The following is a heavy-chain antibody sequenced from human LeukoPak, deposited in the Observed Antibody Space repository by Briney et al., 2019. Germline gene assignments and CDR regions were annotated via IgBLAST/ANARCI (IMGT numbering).Heavy chain of an antibody. CDR1: GFTFSNHA. Sequence: GGSLRLSCAASGFTFSNHAMSWVRQAPGKGLEWVSAISGSGGSTYYADSVKGRFTISRDNSKNTLYLQMNSLRAEDTAVYYCAKERGYSYGLIDYWGQGTMVTVSS. D-gene: IGHD5-18*01. CDR2: ISGSGGST. V-gene: IGHV3-23*01. CDR3: AKERGYSYGLIDY. J-gene: IGHJ4*02.